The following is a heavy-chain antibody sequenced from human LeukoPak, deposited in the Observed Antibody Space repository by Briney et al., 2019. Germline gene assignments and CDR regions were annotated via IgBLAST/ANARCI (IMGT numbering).Heavy chain of an antibody. J-gene: IGHJ4*02. D-gene: IGHD3-10*01. V-gene: IGHV3-30*19. CDR2: VSYDGSNK. CDR3: ARGWGGYYGSGSYPPFDC. Sequence: GGSLRLSCAASGFTFSSYGMHWVRQAPGKGLEWVAVVSYDGSNKYYGDSVKGRFTISRDNSKNTLYLQMNSLRPEDTAVYYCARGWGGYYGSGSYPPFDCWGQGTQVTVSS. CDR1: GFTFSSYG.